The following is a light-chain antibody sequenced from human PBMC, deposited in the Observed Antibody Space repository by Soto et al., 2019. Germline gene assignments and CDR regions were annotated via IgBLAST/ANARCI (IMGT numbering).Light chain of an antibody. J-gene: IGKJ1*01. CDR1: QTINSY. V-gene: IGKV1-39*01. Sequence: DIQMTQSPSSLSASVGDRLTITCRASQTINSYLNWYQQRPGKAPKLLIYGASTLQSGVPSRFSGSGSGTDFTLTINSPQPDDFATYHCQQSYSPPWTFGQGTKVDIK. CDR2: GAS. CDR3: QQSYSPPWT.